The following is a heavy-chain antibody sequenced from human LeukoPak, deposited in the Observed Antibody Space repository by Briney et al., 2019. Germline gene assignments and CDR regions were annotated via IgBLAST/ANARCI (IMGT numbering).Heavy chain of an antibody. V-gene: IGHV4-39*01. CDR3: ARQAQGSGSYYYLYYYYYYMDV. CDR2: IYYSGIT. D-gene: IGHD3-10*01. J-gene: IGHJ6*03. CDR1: GGSISSSSYY. Sequence: PSETLSLTCTVSGGSISSSSYYWGWIRQPPGTGLDWIGSIYYSGITYYNPSDTSRVNISVDTYKSQFSLELSSVTAADTAVYYCARQAQGSGSYYYLYYYYYYMDVWGKGNTVTISS.